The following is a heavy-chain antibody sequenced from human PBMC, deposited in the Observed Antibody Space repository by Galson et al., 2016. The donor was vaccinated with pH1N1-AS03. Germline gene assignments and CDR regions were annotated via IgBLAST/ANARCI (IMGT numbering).Heavy chain of an antibody. CDR2: IYYSGST. V-gene: IGHV4-59*08. D-gene: IGHD3-9*01. Sequence: SETLSPTCNVSGGSFTYYYWSWIRQPPGKGLEWIGYIYYSGSTNYHPSLRSRLTISLDTSKNQISLELSSVTAADTAVYYCARHGRPHSGVLTALTAFDYWGPGALVTVSS. J-gene: IGHJ4*02. CDR1: GGSFTYYY. CDR3: ARHGRPHSGVLTALTAFDY.